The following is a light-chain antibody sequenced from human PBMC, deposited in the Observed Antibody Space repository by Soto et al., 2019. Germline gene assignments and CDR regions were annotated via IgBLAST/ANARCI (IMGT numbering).Light chain of an antibody. CDR3: QQYNNSSPHT. J-gene: IGKJ4*01. Sequence: DIVMTQSPAIPSVSPEERASLSCRASQRVNSYLSWYQQKPGQAPRLLIYGASTRATGIPARFSGSGSGTKLTLTIISLQYEDVAVYNCQQYNNSSPHTFGGGTKLEIK. CDR2: GAS. CDR1: QRVNSY. V-gene: IGKV3-15*01.